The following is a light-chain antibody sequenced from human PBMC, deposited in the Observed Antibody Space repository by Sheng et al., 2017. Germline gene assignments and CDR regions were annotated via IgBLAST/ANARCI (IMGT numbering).Light chain of an antibody. J-gene: IGKJ1*01. CDR3: QQYYNFPRT. CDR1: QSVTSF. Sequence: EIVMTQSPATLSVSPGERASLSCRASQSVTSFLAWYQQKPGQAPRLLIYDAFNKAIGIPDRFSGSGSGTDFTLTISSLQAEDVAVYYCQQYYNFPRTFGQGPKVE. V-gene: IGKV3D-15*01. CDR2: DAF.